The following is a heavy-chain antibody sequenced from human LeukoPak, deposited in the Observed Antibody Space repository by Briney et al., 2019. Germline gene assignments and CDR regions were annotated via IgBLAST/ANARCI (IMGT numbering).Heavy chain of an antibody. CDR3: AREGRSSSSGY. CDR2: VYYSGST. CDR1: GASISSGSYY. D-gene: IGHD6-6*01. V-gene: IGHV4-39*07. Sequence: SETLSLTCAVSGASISSGSYYWGWIRQPPGKGLEWIGSVYYSGSTYYNPSLKSRVTMSVDTSKNQFSLKLTSVTAADTAVYYCAREGRSSSSGYWGQGTLVTVSS. J-gene: IGHJ4*02.